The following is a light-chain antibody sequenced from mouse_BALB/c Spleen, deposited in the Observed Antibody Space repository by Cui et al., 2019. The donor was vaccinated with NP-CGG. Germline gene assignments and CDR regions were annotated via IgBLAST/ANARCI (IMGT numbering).Light chain of an antibody. CDR1: TGAVTTSNY. CDR2: GTN. V-gene: IGLV1*01. Sequence: QAVLTQESPLTTSPGEIVTLTCRSTTGAVTTSNYANWVQEKPDHLFTGLIGGTNNRAPGVPARFSGSLIGAKAALTITGAQTEDEAIYFCALWYSNHWVFGGGTKLTVL. J-gene: IGLJ1*01. CDR3: ALWYSNHWV.